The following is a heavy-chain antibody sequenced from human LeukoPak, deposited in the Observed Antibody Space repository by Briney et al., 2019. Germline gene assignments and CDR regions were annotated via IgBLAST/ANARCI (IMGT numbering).Heavy chain of an antibody. CDR1: GGSISSGTYY. V-gene: IGHV4-39*01. Sequence: SETLSLTCTVSGGSISSGTYYWGWIPQPPGKGMEWIGSIYYSGGTYYNPSLKSRVTMSVDTTKNQFSLKLSSVTAADTAVYYCARVWRSSSSPYFFDYWGQGTLVTVSS. J-gene: IGHJ4*02. D-gene: IGHD6-13*01. CDR2: IYYSGGT. CDR3: ARVWRSSSSPYFFDY.